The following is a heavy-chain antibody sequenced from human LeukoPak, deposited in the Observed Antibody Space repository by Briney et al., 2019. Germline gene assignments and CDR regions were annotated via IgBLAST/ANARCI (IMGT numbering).Heavy chain of an antibody. CDR3: ARVMRKWELPPFDY. CDR2: INPNGGGT. V-gene: IGHV1-2*02. D-gene: IGHD1-26*01. Sequence: ASVKVSCKASGYTFTGYYKHWVRQAPGQGLEWMGWINPNGGGTNYAQKFQGRVTMTRDTSISTAYMELSRLRSDDTAVYYCARVMRKWELPPFDYWGQGTLVTVSS. CDR1: GYTFTGYY. J-gene: IGHJ4*02.